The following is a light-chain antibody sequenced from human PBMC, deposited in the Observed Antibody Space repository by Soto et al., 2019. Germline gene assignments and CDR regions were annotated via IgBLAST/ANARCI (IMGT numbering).Light chain of an antibody. CDR1: QVISSW. V-gene: IGKV1-12*01. CDR2: GAT. CDR3: QQASSFPLT. J-gene: IGKJ4*01. Sequence: IQMTQSPSSVSAAVGDRVTITCRASQVISSWLAWYQQRPGTAPKLLIYGATTLRSGVPSRFRGSESGTRFTLTITSLQPEDSATYYCQQASSFPLTFGGGTKVEIQ.